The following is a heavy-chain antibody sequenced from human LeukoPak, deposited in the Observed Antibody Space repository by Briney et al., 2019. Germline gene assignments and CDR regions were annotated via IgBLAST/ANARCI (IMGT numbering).Heavy chain of an antibody. CDR3: AREESDWSSLGYYYHYMDV. CDR1: GYSISSGYY. J-gene: IGHJ6*03. Sequence: SETLSLTCTVSGYSISSGYYWGWIRQPPGKGLEGIGTISHRGSTYYKPSLKSRVTISLDTSKNQFSLRLSSVTAADTAVYYCAREESDWSSLGYYYHYMDVWGKGTTVTISS. CDR2: ISHRGST. D-gene: IGHD3-9*01. V-gene: IGHV4-38-2*02.